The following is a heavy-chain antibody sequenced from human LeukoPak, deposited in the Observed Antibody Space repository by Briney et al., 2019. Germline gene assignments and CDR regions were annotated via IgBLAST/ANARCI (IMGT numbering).Heavy chain of an antibody. CDR3: AREPAARGY. V-gene: IGHV3-66*01. D-gene: IGHD2-2*01. Sequence: GGSLRLSCAASGFTVSSNYMNWVRQAPGEGLEWVSVIYSGGGTYYADSVKGRFTTSRDNSKNTLYLHMNSLRAEDTAVYYCAREPAARGYWGQGTLVTVPS. CDR1: GFTVSSNY. CDR2: IYSGGGT. J-gene: IGHJ4*02.